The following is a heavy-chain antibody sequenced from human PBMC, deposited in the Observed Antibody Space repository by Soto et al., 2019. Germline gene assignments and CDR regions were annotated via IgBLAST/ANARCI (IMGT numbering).Heavy chain of an antibody. D-gene: IGHD1-7*01. CDR1: RGTLNRYS. CDR2: IIPIFGTA. V-gene: IGHV1-69*13. CDR3: ARDLNWNYGAQYYYGMDV. Sequence: GASAKASSKASRGTLNRYSISWVRQEPGKGLEWMGGIIPIFGTANYAQKFQGRVTITADESTSTAYMDLSSLRSEDTAVYYCARDLNWNYGAQYYYGMDVWGPGTTVTVSS. J-gene: IGHJ6*02.